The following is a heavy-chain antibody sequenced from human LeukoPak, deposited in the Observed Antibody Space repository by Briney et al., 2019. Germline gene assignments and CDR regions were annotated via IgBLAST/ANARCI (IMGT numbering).Heavy chain of an antibody. CDR1: GYTLTELS. CDR3: ARDPYYYGSGSYYGYYYYYMDV. Sequence: ASVKVSCKVSGYTLTELSMHWVRQAPGKGLEWMGGFDPEDGETIYAQKFQGRVTMTEDTSTDTAYMELSRLRSDDTAVYYCARDPYYYGSGSYYGYYYYYMDVWGKGTTVTVSS. V-gene: IGHV1-24*01. CDR2: FDPEDGET. D-gene: IGHD3-10*01. J-gene: IGHJ6*03.